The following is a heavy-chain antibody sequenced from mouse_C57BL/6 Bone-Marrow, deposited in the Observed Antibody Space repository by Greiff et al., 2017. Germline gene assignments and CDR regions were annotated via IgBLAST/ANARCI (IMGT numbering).Heavy chain of an antibody. CDR3: ARSKNWDSWFAY. D-gene: IGHD4-1*01. CDR2: INPGSGGT. Sequence: QVQLKQSGAELVRPGTSVKVSCKASGYAFTNYLIEWVKQRPGQGLEWIGVINPGSGGTNYNEKFKGKATLTADKSSSTAYMQLSSLTSEDSAVYFCARSKNWDSWFAYWGQGTLVTVS. V-gene: IGHV1-54*01. CDR1: GYAFTNYL. J-gene: IGHJ3*01.